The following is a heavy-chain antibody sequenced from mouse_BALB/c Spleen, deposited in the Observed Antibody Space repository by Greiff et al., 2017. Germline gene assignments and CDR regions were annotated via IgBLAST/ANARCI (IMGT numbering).Heavy chain of an antibody. Sequence: LQESGPELVKPGASVKISCKASGYSFTGYNMNWVKQSNGKSLEWIGNIDPYDGGTSYNQKFKGKATMTVDKSSSTAYMQLRSLTSEDAAVYCYAGRDGDGGYAMDYWGQGTSVTVSS. V-gene: IGHV1S135*01. J-gene: IGHJ4*01. CDR1: GYSFTGYN. CDR3: AGRDGDGGYAMDY. CDR2: IDPYDGGT. D-gene: IGHD2-13*01.